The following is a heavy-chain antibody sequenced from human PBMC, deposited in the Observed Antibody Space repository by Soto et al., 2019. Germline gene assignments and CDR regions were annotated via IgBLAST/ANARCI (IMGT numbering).Heavy chain of an antibody. V-gene: IGHV4-59*01. Sequence: SETLSLTCTVSGGSISSYYWSWIRQPPGKGLEWLGYVYYTGSTNYSPSLRSRVSISVDTSKNEFSLRLSSVTAADTAVYFCARSVAVPGAHIDYWGQGTQVTV. D-gene: IGHD6-19*01. CDR1: GGSISSYY. J-gene: IGHJ4*02. CDR2: VYYTGST. CDR3: ARSVAVPGAHIDY.